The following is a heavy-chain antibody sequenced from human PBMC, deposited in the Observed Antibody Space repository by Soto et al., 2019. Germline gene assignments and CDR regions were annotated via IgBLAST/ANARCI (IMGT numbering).Heavy chain of an antibody. CDR1: GYAFTDYY. J-gene: IGHJ4*02. V-gene: IGHV1-2*04. D-gene: IGHD3-22*01. CDR2: INPNSGGT. Sequence: QVQLVQSGAEVKKPGASVKVSCKASGYAFTDYYMHWVRQAPGPGLEWMGWINPNSGGTNYAQKFQGWVTMTRDTSISTAYMELNSEDTAVYYCARAYSSSDDFDYWGQGTLVTVYS. CDR3: ARAYSSSDDFDY.